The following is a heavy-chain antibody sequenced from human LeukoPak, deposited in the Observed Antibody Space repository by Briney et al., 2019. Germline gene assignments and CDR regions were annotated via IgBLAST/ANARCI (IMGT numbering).Heavy chain of an antibody. V-gene: IGHV1-3*01. CDR2: INAGNGNT. CDR3: ARGLGTTVWFDP. CDR1: GYTFTSYA. D-gene: IGHD4-17*01. J-gene: IGHJ5*02. Sequence: ASVKVSCKASGYTFTSYAMHWVRQAPGQRLEWMGWINAGNGNTKYSQKFQGRVTITRDTSASTAYMELSSLRSEDTAVYYCARGLGTTVWFDPWGQGTLVTVSS.